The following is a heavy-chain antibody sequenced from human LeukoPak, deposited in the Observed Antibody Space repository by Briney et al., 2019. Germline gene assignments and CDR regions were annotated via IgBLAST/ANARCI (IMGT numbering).Heavy chain of an antibody. J-gene: IGHJ4*02. CDR2: IRYDGTYK. D-gene: IGHD3-22*01. Sequence: PGGSLRLSCATSGFTFSWYGMHWVRQAPGKGLEWMAFIRYDGTYKYNADSVKGRFTISRDNSKNTLHLQMNSLRTEDTAVYYCAKDLRKYYDFSGYFDSWGQGTLVTVSS. CDR1: GFTFSWYG. V-gene: IGHV3-30*02. CDR3: AKDLRKYYDFSGYFDS.